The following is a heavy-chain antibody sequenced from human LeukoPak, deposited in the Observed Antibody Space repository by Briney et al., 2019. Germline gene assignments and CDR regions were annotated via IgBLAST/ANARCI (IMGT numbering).Heavy chain of an antibody. Sequence: YYIGSTYYNPSLKSRFTIYVETTKNQFSLKLSSVTAADTAVYYCARLSQGAWELLPYFDYWGQGTLVTVSS. D-gene: IGHD1-26*01. J-gene: IGHJ4*02. CDR3: ARLSQGAWELLPYFDY. CDR2: YYIGST. V-gene: IGHV4-39*01.